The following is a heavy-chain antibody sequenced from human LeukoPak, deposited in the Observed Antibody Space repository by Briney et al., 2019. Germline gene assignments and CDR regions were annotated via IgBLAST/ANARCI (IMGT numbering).Heavy chain of an antibody. CDR1: GGSISSSSYY. J-gene: IGHJ4*02. Sequence: PSETLSLTCTVSGGSISSSSYYWGWIRQPPGKGLEWIGSIYYSGSTYYNPSLKSRVTISADTSKNQFSLRLSSVTAADTAVYYCAKGRKDFDTNLGPFDSWGQGILVTVSS. CDR3: AKGRKDFDTNLGPFDS. V-gene: IGHV4-39*07. CDR2: IYYSGST. D-gene: IGHD3-9*01.